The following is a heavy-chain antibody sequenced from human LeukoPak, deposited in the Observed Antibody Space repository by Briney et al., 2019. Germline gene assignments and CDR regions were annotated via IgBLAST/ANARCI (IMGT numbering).Heavy chain of an antibody. CDR3: ARSITIFGVVIRSFDY. Sequence: PGGSLRLSCAASGFTFSSYWMSWVRQAPGKGLEWVANIKQDGSEKYYVDSVKGRFTISRDNAKNSLYLQMNSLRAEDTAVYYCARSITIFGVVIRSFDYWGQGTLVTVSS. CDR2: IKQDGSEK. CDR1: GFTFSSYW. J-gene: IGHJ4*02. V-gene: IGHV3-7*01. D-gene: IGHD3-3*01.